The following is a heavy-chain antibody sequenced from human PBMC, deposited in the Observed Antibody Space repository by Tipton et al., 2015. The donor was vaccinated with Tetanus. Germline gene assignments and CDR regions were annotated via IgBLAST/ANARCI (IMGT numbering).Heavy chain of an antibody. D-gene: IGHD2-15*01. V-gene: IGHV3-33*01. CDR3: AREADCSGGSCFSGAFDP. CDR1: GFIFSSYG. J-gene: IGHJ5*02. Sequence: SLRLSCAASGFIFSSYGIHWVRQAPGKGLEWLAVSWYDGTDKYYADSVKGRFTISRDNSKNTLYLQMNSLRAEDTALYYCAREADCSGGSCFSGAFDPWGQGTQVTASS. CDR2: SWYDGTDK.